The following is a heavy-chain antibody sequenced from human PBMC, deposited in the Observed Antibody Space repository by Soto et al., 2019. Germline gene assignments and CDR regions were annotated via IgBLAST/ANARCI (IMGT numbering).Heavy chain of an antibody. V-gene: IGHV3-20*04. CDR1: GFTFDDYG. CDR3: ARDSSLDY. CDR2: INWNGGSM. Sequence: LRLSCAASGFTFDDYGMNWVRQTPGKGLEWVSGINWNGGSMGYADSVKGRFTISRDNAKNSLYLQMNSLRAEDAALYYCARDSSLDYWGQGTLVTVSS. J-gene: IGHJ4*02.